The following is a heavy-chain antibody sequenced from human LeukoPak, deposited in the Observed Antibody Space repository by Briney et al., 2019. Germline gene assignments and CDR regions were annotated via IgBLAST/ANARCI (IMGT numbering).Heavy chain of an antibody. J-gene: IGHJ6*03. V-gene: IGHV3-30*04. Sequence: GGSLRLSCAASGFTFRSSAMHWVRQAPGKGLEWVALLPYDGTEKYYVESVKGRFTISRDNSNNTLYLQVNSLRVEGTAVYFCARQGSSLRYFHTYLDVWGKGTTVTVSS. CDR3: ARQGSSLRYFHTYLDV. D-gene: IGHD6-6*01. CDR2: LPYDGTEK. CDR1: GFTFRSSA.